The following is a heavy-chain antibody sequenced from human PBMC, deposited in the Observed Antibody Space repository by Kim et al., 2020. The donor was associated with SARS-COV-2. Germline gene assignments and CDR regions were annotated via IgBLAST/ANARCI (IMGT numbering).Heavy chain of an antibody. CDR1: GYIFSGYG. CDR2: ISGYNGNT. J-gene: IGHJ3*02. V-gene: IGHV1-18*01. Sequence: ASVKVSCKASGYIFSGYGISWVRQAPGQGLEWMGWISGYNGNTNYAQKVQGRVTVTTDTSTSTVYMELRSLRSDDTAVYYCARDPCTSSSCYTYVFGAFDIWGEGTMVTVSS. D-gene: IGHD2-2*02. CDR3: ARDPCTSSSCYTYVFGAFDI.